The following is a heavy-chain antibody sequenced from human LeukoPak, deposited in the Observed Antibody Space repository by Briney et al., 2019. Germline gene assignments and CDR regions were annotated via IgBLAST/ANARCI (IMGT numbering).Heavy chain of an antibody. CDR3: AKDCCA. D-gene: IGHD2-21*01. J-gene: IGHJ5*02. V-gene: IGHV3-9*01. Sequence: GGSLRLSCAASGFTFDDYAMHWVRQAPGKGLEWVSGISWNSGSIGYADSVKGRFTISRDNAKNSLYLQMNSLRAEDTALYYYAKDCCAWGQGTLVTVSS. CDR1: GFTFDDYA. CDR2: ISWNSGSI.